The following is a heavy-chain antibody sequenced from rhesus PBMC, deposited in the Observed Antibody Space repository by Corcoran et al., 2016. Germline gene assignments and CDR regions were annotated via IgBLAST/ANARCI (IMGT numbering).Heavy chain of an antibody. CDR3: ARGSAGTVLFDY. CDR2: ISYSGST. V-gene: IGHV4-122*02. J-gene: IGHJ4*01. Sequence: QLQLQESGPGLVKPSETLSLTCAVSGYSISSGYGWSWIRQPPGKGLEWIGYISYSGSTRYNPSLKSRVTISRDTSKNQFSLKLSSVTAADTAVYYCARGSAGTVLFDYWGQGVLVTVSS. CDR1: GYSISSGYG. D-gene: IGHD5-24*01.